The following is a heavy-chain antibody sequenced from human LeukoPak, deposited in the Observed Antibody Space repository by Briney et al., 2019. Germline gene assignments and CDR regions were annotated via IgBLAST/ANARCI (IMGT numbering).Heavy chain of an antibody. CDR3: ASSPYWNYVGDV. Sequence: SETLSLTCAVSGGSISSGGYSWSWIRQPPGKGLEWIGYIYHSGSTYYNPSLKSRVTISVDRSKNQFSLKLSSVTAADTAVYYCASSPYWNYVGDVWGQGTTVTVSS. V-gene: IGHV4-30-2*01. CDR1: GGSISSGGYS. J-gene: IGHJ6*02. D-gene: IGHD1-1*01. CDR2: IYHSGST.